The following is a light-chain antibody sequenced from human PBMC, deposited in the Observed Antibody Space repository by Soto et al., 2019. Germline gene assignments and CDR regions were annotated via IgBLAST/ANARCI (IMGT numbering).Light chain of an antibody. J-gene: IGKJ2*01. CDR3: QQYNKWPPYT. Sequence: EIVMTQSPANLSVSPGERATLSCRASQSVSSNLAWYQQKPGQGPRLLIYGASTRATSIPARFSGSGSGTVFTLTINSLQSEDFAVYYCQQYNKWPPYTFGQGTKLEIK. CDR2: GAS. V-gene: IGKV3-15*01. CDR1: QSVSSN.